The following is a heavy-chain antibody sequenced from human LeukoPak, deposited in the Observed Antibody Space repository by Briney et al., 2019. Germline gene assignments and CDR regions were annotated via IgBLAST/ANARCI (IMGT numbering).Heavy chain of an antibody. V-gene: IGHV3-11*04. CDR1: GFTFSDYY. J-gene: IGHJ4*02. CDR3: ARDPPGYSSGWYFDY. Sequence: GGSLRLSCAASGFTFSDYYMSWIRQAPGKGLEWVSYISSSGTTIYYADSVKGRFTISRDNAKNSLYLQMNSLRAEDTAVYYCARDPPGYSSGWYFDYWGQGTLVTVSS. CDR2: ISSSGTTI. D-gene: IGHD6-19*01.